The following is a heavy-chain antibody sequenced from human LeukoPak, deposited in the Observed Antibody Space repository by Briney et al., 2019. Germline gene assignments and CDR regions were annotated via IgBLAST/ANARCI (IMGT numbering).Heavy chain of an antibody. CDR3: AKFPDGSGYYPDY. CDR1: GFTVSSNY. CDR2: IYSGGIT. V-gene: IGHV3-66*01. Sequence: GGSLRLSCAASGFTVSSNYMSWVRQAPGKGLEWVSVIYSGGITYYADSVRGRSTISRDNSKNTLYLQMNSLRAEDTAVYYCAKFPDGSGYYPDYWGQGTLVTVSS. D-gene: IGHD3-22*01. J-gene: IGHJ4*02.